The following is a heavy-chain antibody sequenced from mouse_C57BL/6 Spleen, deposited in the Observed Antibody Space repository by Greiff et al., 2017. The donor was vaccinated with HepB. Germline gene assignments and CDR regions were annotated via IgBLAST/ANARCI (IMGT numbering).Heavy chain of an antibody. D-gene: IGHD1-1*01. J-gene: IGHJ3*01. CDR3: ARATVGFAY. CDR2: IDPSDSYT. CDR1: GSTFPSYW. V-gene: IGHV1-69*01. Sequence: QVKLQQPGAELVMPGASVKLSCKASGSTFPSYWLTWVKQRPGQGLEWIVEIDPSDSYTNYNQKFKGKSTLTVDKSSSTAYMQLSSLTSEDSAVYYCARATVGFAYWGQGTLVTVSA.